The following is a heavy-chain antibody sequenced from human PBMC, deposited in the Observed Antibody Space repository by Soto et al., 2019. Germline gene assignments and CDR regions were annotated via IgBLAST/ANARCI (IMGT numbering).Heavy chain of an antibody. V-gene: IGHV3-11*01. CDR2: ISSSGSTI. J-gene: IGHJ6*03. Sequence: QVQLVESGGGLVKPGGSLRLSCAASGFTFSDYYMSWIRQAPGKGLEWVSYISSSGSTIYYADSVKGRFTISRDNAKNSLYLQMNSLRAEDTAVYYCARAFQGAAAQPGNYYYYYYMDVWGKGTTVTVSS. D-gene: IGHD6-13*01. CDR1: GFTFSDYY. CDR3: ARAFQGAAAQPGNYYYYYYMDV.